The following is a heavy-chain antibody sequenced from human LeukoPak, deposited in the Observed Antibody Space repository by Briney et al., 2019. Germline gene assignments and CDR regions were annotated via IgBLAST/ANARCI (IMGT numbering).Heavy chain of an antibody. Sequence: GESLKISCKGSGYSLTSYWIAWVRQMPGKGLEWMGIIYPGDSDTRYSPSFQGQVTISADKSISTAYLQWSSLKASDTAMYYCARQGSGYSPTYYYYMDVWGKGTTVTISS. CDR2: IYPGDSDT. CDR1: GYSLTSYW. J-gene: IGHJ6*03. CDR3: ARQGSGYSPTYYYYMDV. D-gene: IGHD5-18*01. V-gene: IGHV5-51*01.